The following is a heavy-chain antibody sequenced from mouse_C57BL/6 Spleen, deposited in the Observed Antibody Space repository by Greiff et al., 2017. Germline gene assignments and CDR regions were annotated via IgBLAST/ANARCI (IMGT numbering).Heavy chain of an antibody. Sequence: VKLMESGPGLVQPSQSLSITCTVSGFSLTSYGVHWVRQSPGKGLEWLGVIWSGGSTDYNAAFISRLSISKDNSKSQVFFKRNSLQADDTAIYYCARKEGLRTWFAYWGQGTLVTVSA. V-gene: IGHV2-2*01. J-gene: IGHJ3*01. CDR1: GFSLTSYG. CDR3: ARKEGLRTWFAY. CDR2: IWSGGST. D-gene: IGHD2-4*01.